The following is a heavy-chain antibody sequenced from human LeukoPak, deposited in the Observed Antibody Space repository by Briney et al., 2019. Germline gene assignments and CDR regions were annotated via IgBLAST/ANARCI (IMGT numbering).Heavy chain of an antibody. D-gene: IGHD3-9*01. CDR1: GFTFSSYG. Sequence: GGSLRLTCAASGFTFSSYGMHWVRQAPGKGLEWVAFIRYDGSNKYYADSVKGRFTISRDNSKNTLYLQMNSLRAEDTAVYYCAILTGSPNHLKLDDNWGQGTLVTVSS. J-gene: IGHJ4*02. CDR3: AILTGSPNHLKLDDN. CDR2: IRYDGSNK. V-gene: IGHV3-30*02.